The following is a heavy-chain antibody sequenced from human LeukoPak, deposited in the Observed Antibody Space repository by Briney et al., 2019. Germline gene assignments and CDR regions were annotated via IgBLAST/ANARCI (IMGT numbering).Heavy chain of an antibody. D-gene: IGHD5-18*01. CDR3: ARGRKYTSGYRVTELGSGYSDY. V-gene: IGHV4-59*01. CDR2: IYYSRTT. CDR1: GGYLSNYY. Sequence: SETLSLTCTVCGGYLSNYYWNWIRPPPGKGLEGIGYIYYSRTTHYNPSLKSRVSMSVDTSKNQFPLKLSSVTAADPAVYYCARGRKYTSGYRVTELGSGYSDYWGQGTLVTVSS. J-gene: IGHJ4*02.